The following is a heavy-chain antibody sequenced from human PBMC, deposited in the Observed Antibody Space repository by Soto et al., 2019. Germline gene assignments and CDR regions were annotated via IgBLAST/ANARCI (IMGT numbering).Heavy chain of an antibody. CDR1: GDSISNYF. Sequence: SETLSLTCAVSGDSISNYFWNLIRQPPGKGLEWIGYISYSGTTKYKPSLKSRVTISVDTSKNQFSLRLRSLTAAETAVYHCARSGSDISGFYLNQLDPWGEGTLVTVSS. J-gene: IGHJ5*02. D-gene: IGHD3-22*01. CDR2: ISYSGTT. V-gene: IGHV4-59*01. CDR3: ARSGSDISGFYLNQLDP.